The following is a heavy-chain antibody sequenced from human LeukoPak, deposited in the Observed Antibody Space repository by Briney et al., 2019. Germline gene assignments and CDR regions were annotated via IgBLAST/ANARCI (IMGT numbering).Heavy chain of an antibody. D-gene: IGHD3-3*01. J-gene: IGHJ5*02. CDR3: ARHAPLYDFWSDP. Sequence: SQTLSLTCTVSGGSISSGSYYWSWIRQPAGKGLEWIGRIYTSGSTNYNPSLKSRVTISVDTSKNQFSLKLSSVTAADTAVYYCARHAPLYDFWSDPWGQGTLVTVSS. CDR1: GGSISSGSYY. V-gene: IGHV4-61*02. CDR2: IYTSGST.